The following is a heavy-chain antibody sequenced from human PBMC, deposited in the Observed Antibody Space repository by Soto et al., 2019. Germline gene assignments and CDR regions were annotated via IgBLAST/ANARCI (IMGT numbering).Heavy chain of an antibody. V-gene: IGHV4-4*02. CDR3: ASRDPGTSVDY. CDR1: GGSFTSNNW. J-gene: IGHJ4*02. Sequence: NPSETLSLTCAVSGGSFTSNNWWTWVRQPPGQELEWIGEIYRTGSTNYNPSLKSRVTISLDKSENQFSLKVTSLTAADTAVYYCASRDPGTSVDYWGQGTLVTVSS. CDR2: IYRTGST. D-gene: IGHD1-7*01.